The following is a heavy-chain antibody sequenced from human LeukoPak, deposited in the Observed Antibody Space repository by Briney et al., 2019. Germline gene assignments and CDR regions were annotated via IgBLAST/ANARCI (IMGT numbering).Heavy chain of an antibody. CDR3: AKESGYCSSTSCFADAFDM. D-gene: IGHD2-2*01. CDR1: GFTFSSYG. Sequence: GRSLRLSCAASGFTFSSYGMHWVRQAPGKGLGWVAMIWYDGSNKYYADSVKGRLTISRDNSKNMLYLQMNSLRAEDTAVYYCAKESGYCSSTSCFADAFDMWGQGTMVTVSS. V-gene: IGHV3-33*06. CDR2: IWYDGSNK. J-gene: IGHJ3*02.